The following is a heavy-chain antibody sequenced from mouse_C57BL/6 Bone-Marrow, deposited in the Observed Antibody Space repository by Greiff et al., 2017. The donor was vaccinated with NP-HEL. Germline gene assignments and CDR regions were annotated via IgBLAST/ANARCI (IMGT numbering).Heavy chain of an antibody. J-gene: IGHJ4*01. CDR1: GYPFTDYE. D-gene: IGHD1-1*01. V-gene: IGHV1-15*01. CDR2: IDPESGGN. CDR3: ITTVVATFVYYAMDY. Sequence: QVQLKQSGAALVRPGASVTLSCKASGYPFTDYEMHWVKQTPVHGLEWIGAIDPESGGNAYTQKFKGKAILTADKSTSTAYMELRSLTAEDSAFYYCITTVVATFVYYAMDYWGQGTSVTVSS.